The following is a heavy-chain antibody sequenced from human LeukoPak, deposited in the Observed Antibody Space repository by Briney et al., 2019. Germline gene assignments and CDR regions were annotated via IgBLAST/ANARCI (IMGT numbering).Heavy chain of an antibody. CDR3: AESYCSSTSCPIVY. D-gene: IGHD2-2*01. CDR1: GFTFGDNY. Sequence: PGGSLRLSCTASGFTFGDNYMNWFRQAPGKGLEWVSAISGSGGSTYYADSVKGRFAISRDNSKNTLYLQMNSLRAEDTAVYYCAESYCSSTSCPIVYWGQGTLVTVSS. J-gene: IGHJ4*02. CDR2: ISGSGGST. V-gene: IGHV3-23*01.